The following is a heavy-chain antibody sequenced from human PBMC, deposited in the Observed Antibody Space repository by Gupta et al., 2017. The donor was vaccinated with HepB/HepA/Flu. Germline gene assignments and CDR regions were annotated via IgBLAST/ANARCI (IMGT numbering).Heavy chain of an antibody. CDR1: GFTFSSYT. J-gene: IGHJ4*02. V-gene: IGHV3-21*01. CDR2: ISSSSSYI. D-gene: IGHD6-6*01. CDR3: ARDRSSSSGTFDY. Sequence: EVQLVESGGGLVTPGGSLRLSCAASGFTFSSYTMNWFLQAPGMGLEWVSSISSSSSYIYYADSVKGRFTISRDNAKNSQYLQMNSPRAEDTAVYYCARDRSSSSGTFDYWGQVTLVTVSS.